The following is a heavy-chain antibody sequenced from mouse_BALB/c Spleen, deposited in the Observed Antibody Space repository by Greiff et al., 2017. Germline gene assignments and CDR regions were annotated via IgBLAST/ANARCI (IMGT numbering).Heavy chain of an antibody. CDR1: GFTFSSYA. Sequence: EVQLVESGGGLVKPGGSLKLSCAASGFTFSSYAMSWVRQTPEKRLEWVATISSGGSYTYYPDSVKGRFTISRDNAKNTLYLQMSSLRSEDTAMYYCARREYDSPMDYWGQGTSVTVSS. CDR3: ARREYDSPMDY. CDR2: ISSGGSYT. J-gene: IGHJ4*01. D-gene: IGHD2-4*01. V-gene: IGHV5-9-3*01.